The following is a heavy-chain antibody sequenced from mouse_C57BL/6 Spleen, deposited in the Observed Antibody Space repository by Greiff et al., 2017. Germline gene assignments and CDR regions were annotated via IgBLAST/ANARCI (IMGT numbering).Heavy chain of an antibody. V-gene: IGHV5-9-1*02. CDR1: GFTFSSYA. CDR2: ISSGGDYI. J-gene: IGHJ4*01. CDR3: TRGGGYEDYAMDY. Sequence: EVQLVESGEGLVKPGGSLKLSCAASGFTFSSYAMSWVRQTPEKRLEWVAYISSGGDYIYYADPVKGRFTISRDNARNTLYLQMSSLKSEDTAMYYCTRGGGYEDYAMDYWGQGTSVTVSS. D-gene: IGHD2-2*01.